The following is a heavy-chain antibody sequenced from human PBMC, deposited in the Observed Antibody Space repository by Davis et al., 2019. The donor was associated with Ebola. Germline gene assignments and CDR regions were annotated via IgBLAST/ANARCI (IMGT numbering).Heavy chain of an antibody. V-gene: IGHV1-69*13. Sequence: SVKVSCKAPGGTFSSYSMIWVRQAPGQGLEWMGGFIPVYGAANYAQKFQGRVTITADESASTAYMELSSLTSENTAVYYCARVRGYCSSTSCPAYGMDVWGQGTTVTVSS. D-gene: IGHD2-2*01. CDR3: ARVRGYCSSTSCPAYGMDV. J-gene: IGHJ6*02. CDR2: FIPVYGAA. CDR1: GGTFSSYS.